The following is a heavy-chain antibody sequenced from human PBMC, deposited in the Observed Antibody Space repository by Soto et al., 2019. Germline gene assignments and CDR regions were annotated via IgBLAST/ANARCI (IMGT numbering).Heavy chain of an antibody. D-gene: IGHD2-8*01. J-gene: IGHJ6*02. Sequence: QVQLVESGGGVVQPGRSLRLSCAASGFTFSSYGMHWVRQAPGKGLEWVAVIWYDGSNKYYADSVKGRFTISRDNSKNTLYLQMNSLRAEDTAVYYCARGDCTNGVCPLTYGMDVWGQGTTVTVSS. CDR2: IWYDGSNK. V-gene: IGHV3-33*01. CDR3: ARGDCTNGVCPLTYGMDV. CDR1: GFTFSSYG.